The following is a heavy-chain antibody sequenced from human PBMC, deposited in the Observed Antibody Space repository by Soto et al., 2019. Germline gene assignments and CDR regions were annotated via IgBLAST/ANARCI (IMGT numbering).Heavy chain of an antibody. Sequence: QVQLVESGGGVVQPGRSLRLSCAASGFTFRSYGMHWVRQAPGKGLEWLAVISNDGTNKYLADSVKGRLTLSGDNSRNTLSLEINNLRPEDTAVYYCGKDTLDCSGGDCPLYYYYGMDVWGQGTTVTVSS. V-gene: IGHV3-30*18. J-gene: IGHJ6*02. CDR2: ISNDGTNK. CDR1: GFTFRSYG. CDR3: GKDTLDCSGGDCPLYYYYGMDV. D-gene: IGHD2-15*01.